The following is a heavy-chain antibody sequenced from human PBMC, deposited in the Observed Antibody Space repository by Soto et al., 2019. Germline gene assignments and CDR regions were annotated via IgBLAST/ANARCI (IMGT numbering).Heavy chain of an antibody. CDR2: ISSSSSYI. Sequence: EVQLVESGGGLVKPGGSLRLSCAASGFTFSSYSMNWVRQAPGKGLEWVSSISSSSSYIYYADSVKGRFTISRDNAKNSLYLQMNSLRAEDTAVYYCARDPDYVADPGEYCSSTSCYVDDYWGQGTLVTVSS. J-gene: IGHJ4*02. V-gene: IGHV3-21*01. CDR3: ARDPDYVADPGEYCSSTSCYVDDY. CDR1: GFTFSSYS. D-gene: IGHD2-2*01.